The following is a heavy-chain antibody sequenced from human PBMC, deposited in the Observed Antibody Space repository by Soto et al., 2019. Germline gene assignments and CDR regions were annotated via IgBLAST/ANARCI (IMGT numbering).Heavy chain of an antibody. D-gene: IGHD3-3*01. V-gene: IGHV1-24*01. J-gene: IGHJ6*02. CDR3: ATGLYARGFLEWLPYPGMDV. CDR2: FDPEDGET. Sequence: ASVKVSCKVSGYTLTELSMHWVRQAPGKGLEWMGGFDPEDGETIYAQKFQGRATMTEDTSTDTAYMELSSLRSGDTAVYYCATGLYARGFLEWLPYPGMDVWGQGTTVTVSS. CDR1: GYTLTELS.